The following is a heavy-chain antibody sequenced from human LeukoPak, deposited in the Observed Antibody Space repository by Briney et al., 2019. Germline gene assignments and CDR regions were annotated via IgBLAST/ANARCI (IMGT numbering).Heavy chain of an antibody. D-gene: IGHD3-22*01. J-gene: IGHJ4*02. CDR2: ISGSGGST. V-gene: IGHV3-23*01. Sequence: GGSLRLSCAASGFTFNSYAMTWVRQAPGKGLEWVSAISGSGGSTNYADSVKGQFTISRDNSKNTLYLQMNSLRAEDTAIYYCAKGMNAYYYDGSGYWGQGTLVTVSS. CDR3: AKGMNAYYYDGSGY. CDR1: GFTFNSYA.